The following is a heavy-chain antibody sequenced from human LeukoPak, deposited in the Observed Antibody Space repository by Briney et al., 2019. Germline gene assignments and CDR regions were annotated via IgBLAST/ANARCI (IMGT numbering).Heavy chain of an antibody. CDR3: ARVGRVSCSSTSCFTGGGNY. J-gene: IGHJ4*02. CDR1: GYTFTSYG. V-gene: IGHV1-18*01. CDR2: ISAYNGNT. D-gene: IGHD2-2*02. Sequence: ASVKVSCKASGYTFTSYGISWVRQAPGQGLEWMGWISAYNGNTNYAQKLQGRVTMTTDTSTSTAYMELRSLRSDDTAAYYCARVGRVSCSSTSCFTGGGNYWGQGTLVTVSS.